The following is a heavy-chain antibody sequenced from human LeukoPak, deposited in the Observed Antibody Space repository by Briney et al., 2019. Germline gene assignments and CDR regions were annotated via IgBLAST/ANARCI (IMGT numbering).Heavy chain of an antibody. CDR3: AKAEYSSGWWLYYYYYMDV. Sequence: PGGSLRLSCAASGFTFSSYGMHWVRQAPGKGLEWVAFIRYDGSNKYYADSVKGRFTISRDNSKNTLYLQMNSLRAEDTAVYYCAKAEYSSGWWLYYYYYMDVWGKGTSVTVSS. CDR2: IRYDGSNK. V-gene: IGHV3-30*02. CDR1: GFTFSSYG. J-gene: IGHJ6*03. D-gene: IGHD6-19*01.